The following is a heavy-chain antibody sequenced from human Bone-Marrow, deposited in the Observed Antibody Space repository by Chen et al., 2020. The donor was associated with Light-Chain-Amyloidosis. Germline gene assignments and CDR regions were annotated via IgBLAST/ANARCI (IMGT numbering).Heavy chain of an antibody. D-gene: IGHD2-15*01. CDR3: ARGSAATCSGARCYYFDY. CDR1: GFTFNNYA. J-gene: IGHJ4*02. V-gene: IGHV3-23*01. Sequence: EVQLLESGGDLVQPGGSLRLSCAASGFTFNNYAMNWVRQAPGKGLGFVSTFSGGLSTTYYADSVKGRFTVSRDNSNNTLYLQMSSLRAEDTAIYYCARGSAATCSGARCYYFDYWGQGTLVTVSS. CDR2: FSGGLSTT.